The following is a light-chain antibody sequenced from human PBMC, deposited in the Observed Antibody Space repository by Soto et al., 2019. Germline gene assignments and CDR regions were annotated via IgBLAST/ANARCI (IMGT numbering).Light chain of an antibody. CDR2: EVS. CDR3: SSYTSSSTPRYV. V-gene: IGLV2-14*01. J-gene: IGLJ1*01. Sequence: QSPLTKPASVSLSPGHSITISCTGTSSDVGGYNYVSWYQQHPGKAPKLMIYEVSNRPSGVSNRFSGSKSGNTASLTISGLQAEDEADYYCSSYTSSSTPRYVFGTGTKVTVL. CDR1: SSDVGGYNY.